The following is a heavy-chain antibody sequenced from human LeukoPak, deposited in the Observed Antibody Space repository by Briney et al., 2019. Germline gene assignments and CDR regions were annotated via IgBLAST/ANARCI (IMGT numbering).Heavy chain of an antibody. Sequence: PGGSLRLSCSASGFTFSSYAMHWVRQAPGKGLECVSGITSNGDSTYYADSATGRFTISRDNSKNTLFLQMTSLRAEDTATYYCVRRGYRCGYDLWGQGTLVTVSS. CDR2: ITSNGDST. V-gene: IGHV3-64D*06. D-gene: IGHD5-18*01. CDR1: GFTFSSYA. J-gene: IGHJ5*02. CDR3: VRRGYRCGYDL.